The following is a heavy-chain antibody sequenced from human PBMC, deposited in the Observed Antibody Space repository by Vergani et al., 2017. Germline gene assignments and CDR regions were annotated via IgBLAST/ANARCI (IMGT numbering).Heavy chain of an antibody. CDR3: VSGELYARDHYGVDV. Sequence: QVQLVQSGAAVKKPGASVKLSCKSSGYIFNSYYIHWVRQAPGQGLEWMGGTIPAFGSINYAQKFQDRVSMIADASTRTVYMELRSLRAEDTAVYYCVSGELYARDHYGVDVWGRGTTVTVSS. CDR1: GYIFNSYY. D-gene: IGHD2-2*01. V-gene: IGHV1-46*02. CDR2: TIPAFGSI. J-gene: IGHJ6*02.